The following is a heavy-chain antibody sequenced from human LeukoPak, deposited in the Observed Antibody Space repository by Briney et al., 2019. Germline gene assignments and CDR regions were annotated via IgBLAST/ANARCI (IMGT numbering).Heavy chain of an antibody. CDR1: GYSFTTYW. Sequence: GESLKISCKGSGYSFTTYWIGWVRQMPGRGLEWMGIIYPGDSDTRYSPSFQGQVTISADKSISTAYLQWSSLKASDTAMYYCARRPGGSGSYYDAFDIWGQGTMVTVSS. CDR3: ARRPGGSGSYYDAFDI. V-gene: IGHV5-51*01. J-gene: IGHJ3*02. CDR2: IYPGDSDT. D-gene: IGHD3-10*01.